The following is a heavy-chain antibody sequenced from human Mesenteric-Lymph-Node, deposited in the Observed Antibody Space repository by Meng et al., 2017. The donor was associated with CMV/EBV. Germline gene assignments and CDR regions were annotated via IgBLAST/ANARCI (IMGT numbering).Heavy chain of an antibody. CDR1: GGSISSYY. J-gene: IGHJ6*02. V-gene: IGHV4-59*01. D-gene: IGHD2-21*02. CDR3: AAAIPPYYYYGMDV. Sequence: SETLSLTCTVSGGSISSYYWSWIRQPPGKGLEWIGHIYYSGSTNYNPSLKSRVTISVDTSKNQFSLKLSSVTAADTAVYYCAAAIPPYYYYGMDVWGQGTTVTVSS. CDR2: IYYSGST.